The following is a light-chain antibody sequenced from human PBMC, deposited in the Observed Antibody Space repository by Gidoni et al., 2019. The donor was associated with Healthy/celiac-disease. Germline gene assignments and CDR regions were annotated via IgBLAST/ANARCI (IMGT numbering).Light chain of an antibody. V-gene: IGLV4-69*01. CDR2: LNSDGSH. Sequence: QLVLTQSPSASASLGASVKLTCTLSSGHSSYAIAWHQQQPEKGPRYLMKLNSDGSHSKGDGIPDRFSGSSSGAERYLTISSLQSEDEADYYCQTWGTGPVWVFGAGTKLTVL. CDR3: QTWGTGPVWV. CDR1: SGHSSYA. J-gene: IGLJ3*02.